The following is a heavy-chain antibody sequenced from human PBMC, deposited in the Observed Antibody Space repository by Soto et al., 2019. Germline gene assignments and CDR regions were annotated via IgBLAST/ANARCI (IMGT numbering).Heavy chain of an antibody. CDR1: GFTSTDYY. CDR3: ARDANYAAN. Sequence: QVQLVESGGGLVKPGGSLRLSCAASGFTSTDYYMNWIRQAPGKGLEWVSYISSTGTYTNYADSVKGRFTISRDNAKNSLYLQMNSLRAEDTAVYYCARDANYAANWGQGTLVTVSS. CDR2: ISSTGTYT. D-gene: IGHD1-7*01. V-gene: IGHV3-11*05. J-gene: IGHJ4*02.